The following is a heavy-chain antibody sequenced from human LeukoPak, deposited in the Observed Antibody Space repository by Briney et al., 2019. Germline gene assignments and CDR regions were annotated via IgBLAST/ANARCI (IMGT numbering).Heavy chain of an antibody. V-gene: IGHV3-15*01. D-gene: IGHD3-9*01. Sequence: GGSLRLSCAASGFTFSNAWMSWVRQAPGKGLEWVGRTKSKTDGGTTDYAAPVKGRFTISRDDSKNTLYLQMNSLKTEDTAVYYCTTADYDILTGYYPFDYWGQGTLVTVSS. CDR3: TTADYDILTGYYPFDY. J-gene: IGHJ4*02. CDR1: GFTFSNAW. CDR2: TKSKTDGGTT.